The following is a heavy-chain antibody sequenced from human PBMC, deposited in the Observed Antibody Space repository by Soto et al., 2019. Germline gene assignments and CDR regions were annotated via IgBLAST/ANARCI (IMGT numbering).Heavy chain of an antibody. V-gene: IGHV3-11*01. D-gene: IGHD1-26*01. CDR2: ISSSGSTI. J-gene: IGHJ6*02. Sequence: GGSLRLSCAASGFTFSDYYMSWIRQAPGKGLEWVSYISSSGSTIYYADSVKGRFTISRDNAKNSLYLQMNSLRVEDTAVYYCASPEGPLGANSYYYGMDVWGQGTTVTVSS. CDR1: GFTFSDYY. CDR3: ASPEGPLGANSYYYGMDV.